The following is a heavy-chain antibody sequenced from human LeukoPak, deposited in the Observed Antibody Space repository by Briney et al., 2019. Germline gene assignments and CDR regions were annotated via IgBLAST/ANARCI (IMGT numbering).Heavy chain of an antibody. CDR2: ISGSGGST. CDR1: GFTFSSYS. D-gene: IGHD1-1*01. CDR3: AKGLPFTGTGTLTCDY. V-gene: IGHV3-23*01. J-gene: IGHJ4*02. Sequence: PGGSLRLSCSASGFTFSSYSMSWVRQAPGKGLEWVAAISGSGGSTYYADSVKGRFTISRDNSKNRLYLQMNSMRAEDSAVYYCAKGLPFTGTGTLTCDYWGQGTLVTVSS.